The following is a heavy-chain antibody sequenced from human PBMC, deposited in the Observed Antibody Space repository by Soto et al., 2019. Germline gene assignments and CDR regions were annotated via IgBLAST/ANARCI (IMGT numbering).Heavy chain of an antibody. D-gene: IGHD6-6*01. Sequence: VQLLESGGDLVHPGASLRLSCAASGFAFSSHPMSWVRQAPEKGLEWVAGISDSGSLTYNADSVRCRFTISRDNSKNTLYLQMNSLRAEDTAVYYCARRTFGSSRSFDIWGQGTMVTVSS. V-gene: IGHV3-23*01. CDR2: ISDSGSLT. CDR1: GFAFSSHP. CDR3: ARRTFGSSRSFDI. J-gene: IGHJ3*02.